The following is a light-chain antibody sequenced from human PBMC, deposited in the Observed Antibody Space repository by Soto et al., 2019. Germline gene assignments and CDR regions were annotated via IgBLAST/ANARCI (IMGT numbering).Light chain of an antibody. V-gene: IGLV2-14*01. CDR2: EVS. CDR1: SGDVGAYNF. CDR3: SSYTSSSSYV. J-gene: IGLJ1*01. Sequence: QSALTQPASVSGSPGQSITISCTGTSGDVGAYNFVSWYQQYPGKAPKLMIYEVSHRPSGVSIRFSGSKSGNTASLTISGLQAEDEADYYCSSYTSSSSYVFGTGTKLTVL.